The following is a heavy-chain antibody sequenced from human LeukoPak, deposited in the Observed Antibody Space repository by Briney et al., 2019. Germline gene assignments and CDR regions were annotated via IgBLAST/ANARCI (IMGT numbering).Heavy chain of an antibody. Sequence: GGSLSLSGTASGFTFGANGRRWPAPAQGKGLEGVAFIRSEDYGGTTEYAASVKGIFTISRDASNSLAYLQMNSLKTEDIAVYYCTRAPTGGDYWGQGTLVTVSS. CDR3: TRAPTGGDY. CDR1: GFTFGANG. V-gene: IGHV3-49*03. J-gene: IGHJ4*02. CDR2: IRSEDYGGTT. D-gene: IGHD1-1*01.